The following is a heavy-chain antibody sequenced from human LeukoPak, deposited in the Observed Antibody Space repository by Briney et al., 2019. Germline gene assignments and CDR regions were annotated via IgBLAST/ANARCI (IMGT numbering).Heavy chain of an antibody. CDR3: ARDDSSGYFDY. CDR2: INPSGGST. D-gene: IGHD6-19*01. J-gene: IGHJ4*02. CDR1: GYTFTSYG. Sequence: ASVKVSCKASGYTFTSYGISWVRQAPGQGLEWMGIINPSGGSTSYAQKFQGRVTMTRDTSTSTVYMELSSLRSEDTAVYYCARDDSSGYFDYWGQGTLVTVSS. V-gene: IGHV1-46*01.